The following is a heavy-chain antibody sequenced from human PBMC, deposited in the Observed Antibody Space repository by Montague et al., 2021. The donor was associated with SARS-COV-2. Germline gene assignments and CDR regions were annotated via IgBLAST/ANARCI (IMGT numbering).Heavy chain of an antibody. CDR3: ASSYGSGYYGFDY. Sequence: SETLSLTCTVSAGSINNYYWSWIRQSAGKGLEWIGRIYPSGDTNYNPSLKSRVTVSVDTSKSQFSLNLNSPTVADTAVYYCASSYGSGYYGFDYWGQGIPVTVSS. D-gene: IGHD3-10*01. CDR2: IYPSGDT. CDR1: AGSINNYY. J-gene: IGHJ4*02. V-gene: IGHV4-4*07.